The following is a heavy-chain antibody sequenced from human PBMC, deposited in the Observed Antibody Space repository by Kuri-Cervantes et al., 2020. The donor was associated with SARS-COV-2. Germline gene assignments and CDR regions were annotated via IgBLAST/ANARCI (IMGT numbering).Heavy chain of an antibody. J-gene: IGHJ6*02. Sequence: GGSLRLSCAASGFTFSSYGMHWVRQAPGKGLEWVAVIWYDGSNKYYADSVKGRFTISRDNSKNTLYLQMNSLRAEDTAVYYCAKWAENYYDSSGYYYKDYYYGMDVWGQGTTVTVSS. V-gene: IGHV3-30*02. CDR2: IWYDGSNK. CDR3: AKWAENYYDSSGYYYKDYYYGMDV. CDR1: GFTFSSYG. D-gene: IGHD3-22*01.